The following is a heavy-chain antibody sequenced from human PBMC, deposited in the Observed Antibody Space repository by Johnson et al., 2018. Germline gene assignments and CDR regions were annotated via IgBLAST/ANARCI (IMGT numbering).Heavy chain of an antibody. Sequence: EVQLLETGGGLVQPGGSLRLSCAGSGFTFSNYWVHWVRQAPGKGLVWVYRIDGDGSGTGYAASVKGRFTISREKAKNTLYLQMNNLRAEDTAVYYCATVFDFWGQGTLVTVSS. J-gene: IGHJ4*02. V-gene: IGHV3-74*01. CDR1: GFTFSNYW. CDR3: ATVFDF. CDR2: IDGDGSGT.